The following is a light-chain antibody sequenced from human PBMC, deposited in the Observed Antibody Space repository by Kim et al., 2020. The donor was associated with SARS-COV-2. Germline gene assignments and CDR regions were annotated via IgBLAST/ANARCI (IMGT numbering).Light chain of an antibody. J-gene: IGKJ2*01. Sequence: IALTQSPGTLSLSPGERVTLSCRASESVTSPSLAWYQQKPGQAPRPLIYEVSDRAPGIPDRFRGGGSRTHFTLTIDRLEPDDFAVYYCQHYGTSPFTFGLGTKLEI. CDR2: EVS. CDR1: ESVTSPS. CDR3: QHYGTSPFT. V-gene: IGKV3-20*01.